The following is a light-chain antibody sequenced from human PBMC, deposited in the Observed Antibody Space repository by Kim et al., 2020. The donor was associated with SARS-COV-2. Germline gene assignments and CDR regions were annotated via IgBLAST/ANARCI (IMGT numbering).Light chain of an antibody. Sequence: SYELTQSPSVSVSPGQTASITCSGDKLGDKYACWYQQKPGQSPVLVIYQDSKRPSGIPERFSGSNSGNTATLTISGTQAMDEADYYCQAWDSSTMVLGGG. CDR3: QAWDSSTMV. J-gene: IGLJ3*02. V-gene: IGLV3-1*01. CDR2: QDS. CDR1: KLGDKY.